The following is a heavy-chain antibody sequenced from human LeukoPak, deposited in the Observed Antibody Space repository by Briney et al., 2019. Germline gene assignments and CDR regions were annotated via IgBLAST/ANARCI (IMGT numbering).Heavy chain of an antibody. D-gene: IGHD5-18*01. V-gene: IGHV4-4*07. CDR1: GGSIRSYY. J-gene: IGHJ4*02. CDR3: ARDRRGYSYGYEGTPFDY. Sequence: KPSETLSLTCTVSGGSIRSYYWSWIRQPAGKGLEWIGRIYTSGSTNYNPSLKSRVTMSVDTSKNQFSLKLSSVTAADTAVYYCARDRRGYSYGYEGTPFDYWGQGTLVTVSS. CDR2: IYTSGST.